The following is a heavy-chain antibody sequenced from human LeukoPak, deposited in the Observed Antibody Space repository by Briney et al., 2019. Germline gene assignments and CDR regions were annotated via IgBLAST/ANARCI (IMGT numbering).Heavy chain of an antibody. CDR3: AREGSNGFDY. D-gene: IGHD1-26*01. V-gene: IGHV4-34*09. J-gene: IGHJ4*02. CDR2: ISHSGST. CDR1: GGSFSGYY. Sequence: SETLSLSCAVYGGSFSGYYWSWIRQPPGKGLEWIGEISHSGSTNYNPSLKSRVTISVDTSKNQFSLKLSSVTAADAAVYYCAREGSNGFDYWGQGTLVTVSS.